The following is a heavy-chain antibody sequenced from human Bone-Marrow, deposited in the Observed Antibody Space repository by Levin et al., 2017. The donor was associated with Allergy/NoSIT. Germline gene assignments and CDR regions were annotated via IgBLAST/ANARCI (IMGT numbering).Heavy chain of an antibody. Sequence: GGSLRLSCAGSGFMFSNFHLNWVRQAPGKGLQWVAAFSNGDTYIFFEASGKGRSTTSRDSANSSLFLQLSNLRAEDTAVYYCARGKGHISASIYYYYAMDVWGPGTTVTVSS. V-gene: IGHV3-21*06. CDR2: FSNGDTYI. CDR1: GFMFSNFH. CDR3: ARGKGHISASIYYYYAMDV. J-gene: IGHJ6*02. D-gene: IGHD2-2*01.